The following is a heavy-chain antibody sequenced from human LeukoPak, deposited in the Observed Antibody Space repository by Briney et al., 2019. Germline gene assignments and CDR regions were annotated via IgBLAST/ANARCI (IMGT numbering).Heavy chain of an antibody. D-gene: IGHD3-10*01. CDR2: IYTSGST. Sequence: PSETLSLTCTVSGGSISSYYWSWIRQPAGKGLEWIGRIYTSGSTNYNPSLKSRVTMSVDTSKNQFSLKLSSVTAADTAVYYCARVYYGSGSYYTFDYWGQGTLVTVSS. J-gene: IGHJ4*02. V-gene: IGHV4-4*07. CDR3: ARVYYGSGSYYTFDY. CDR1: GGSISSYY.